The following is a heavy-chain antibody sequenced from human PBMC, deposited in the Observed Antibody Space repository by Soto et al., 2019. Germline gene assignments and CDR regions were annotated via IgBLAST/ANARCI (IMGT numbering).Heavy chain of an antibody. CDR1: GGSVSSASYY. Sequence: SETLSLTCTVSGGSVSSASYYWSWIRQPPGKGLEWIGYIYYSGSTNYNPSLKSRVTISVDTSKNQFSLKLSSVTAADTAVYYCARGPYTRYYYDSSGYYVTNFDYWGQGTLVTVSS. CDR2: IYYSGST. CDR3: ARGPYTRYYYDSSGYYVTNFDY. D-gene: IGHD3-22*01. V-gene: IGHV4-61*01. J-gene: IGHJ4*02.